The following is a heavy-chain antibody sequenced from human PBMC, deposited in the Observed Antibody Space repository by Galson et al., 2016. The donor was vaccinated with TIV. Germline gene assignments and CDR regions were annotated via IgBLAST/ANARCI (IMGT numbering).Heavy chain of an antibody. J-gene: IGHJ4*02. CDR2: IFSDGTS. CDR3: ARDTSALIQFGYYFDY. V-gene: IGHV3-53*01. Sequence: LRLSCAASGFTVTYNYMSWVRQAPGKGLEWVSLIFSDGTSYYADSVKGRFTLSRDNSKNTVYLQMHSLRAEDTAVYYCARDTSALIQFGYYFDYWGQGTLVTVSS. D-gene: IGHD2-15*01. CDR1: GFTVTYNY.